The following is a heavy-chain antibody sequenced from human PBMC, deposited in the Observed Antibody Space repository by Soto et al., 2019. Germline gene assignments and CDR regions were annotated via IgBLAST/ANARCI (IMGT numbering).Heavy chain of an antibody. D-gene: IGHD3-10*01. CDR3: AREPFGRFDP. CDR1: GDSFGNYA. Sequence: QMQLVQSGPEVKKPGCSVKVSCKASGDSFGNYAVSWVRQAPGQGLEWMGAIIPVFGTTNYTQKFQGRVTITADDSTTTAYMELSSLRSDDTAVYYCAREPFGRFDPWGQGTLVTVSS. CDR2: IIPVFGTT. V-gene: IGHV1-69*01. J-gene: IGHJ5*02.